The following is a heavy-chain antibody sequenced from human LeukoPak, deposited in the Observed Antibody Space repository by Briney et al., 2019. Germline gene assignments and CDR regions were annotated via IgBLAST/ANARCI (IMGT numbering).Heavy chain of an antibody. CDR3: AGGDRNGWYFDY. J-gene: IGHJ4*02. D-gene: IGHD6-19*01. V-gene: IGHV3-20*04. CDR1: GFRFDDHG. CDR2: INWNGGST. Sequence: PGGSLRLSCAASGFRFDDHGMSWVRQAPGKGLEWVSGINWNGGSTGYGDSVKGRVTISRDNAKNSLYLQMNSLRAEDTALYYCAGGDRNGWYFDYWGQGILVTVSS.